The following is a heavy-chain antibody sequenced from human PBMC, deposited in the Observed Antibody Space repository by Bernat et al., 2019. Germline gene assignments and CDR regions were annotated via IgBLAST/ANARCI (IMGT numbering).Heavy chain of an antibody. CDR1: GFTFSSYG. CDR3: AKVRYYGSGSYPFDY. J-gene: IGHJ4*02. V-gene: IGHV3-30*18. CDR2: ISYDGSNK. D-gene: IGHD3-10*01. Sequence: QMQLVESGGGVVQPGRSLRLSCAASGFTFSSYGMHWVRQAPGKGLEWVAVISYDGSNKYYADSVKGRFTISRDNSKNTLYLQMNSLRAEDTAVYYCAKVRYYGSGSYPFDYWGQGTLVTVSS.